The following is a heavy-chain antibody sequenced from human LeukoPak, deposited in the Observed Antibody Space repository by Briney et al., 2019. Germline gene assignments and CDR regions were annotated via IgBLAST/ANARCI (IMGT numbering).Heavy chain of an antibody. D-gene: IGHD6-13*01. CDR3: ARSGGLYTSTWYFHR. CDR2: IDYSGST. J-gene: IGHJ1*01. CDR1: GGSISSYY. Sequence: SETLSLTCTGSGGSISSYYWSWIRQPPGKGLEWIGYIDYSGSTIHNPSLKSRVTISVNTSKNQFSLQLTSVTAADTAVYYCARSGGLYTSTWYFHRWGQGTLVTVSS. V-gene: IGHV4-59*01.